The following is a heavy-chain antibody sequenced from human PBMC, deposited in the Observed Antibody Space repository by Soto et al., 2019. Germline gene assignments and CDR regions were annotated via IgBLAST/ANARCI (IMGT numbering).Heavy chain of an antibody. Sequence: SLRLSCTASGFTFGDYAMSWLRQAPGKGLEWVGFIRSNAYGGTPEYAASVKGRFTISRDDSKSIVYLQMKSLKTEDTAAYFLTRGPLYYGSGYHGMDVWGQGTTVTVSS. J-gene: IGHJ6*02. V-gene: IGHV3-49*03. D-gene: IGHD3-10*01. CDR3: TRGPLYYGSGYHGMDV. CDR1: GFTFGDYA. CDR2: IRSNAYGGTP.